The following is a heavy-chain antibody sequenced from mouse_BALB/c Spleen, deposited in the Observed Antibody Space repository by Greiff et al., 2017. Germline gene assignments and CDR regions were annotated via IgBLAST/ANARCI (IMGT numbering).Heavy chain of an antibody. CDR1: GFSLTSYG. CDR3: ARNKDYGAMEN. Sequence: VQLQQSGPGLVQPSQSLSITCTASGFSLTSYGVPWVRQSPGKGLEWLGVIWSGGSTDYNAAFISRLSISKDNSKSQVFFKMTSLQANDTAIYYCARNKDYGAMENWGKGASATVTS. D-gene: IGHD1-2*01. V-gene: IGHV2-2*02. CDR2: IWSGGST. J-gene: IGHJ4*01.